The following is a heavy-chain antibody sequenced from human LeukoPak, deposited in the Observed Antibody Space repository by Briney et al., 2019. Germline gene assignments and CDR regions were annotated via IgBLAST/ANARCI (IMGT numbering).Heavy chain of an antibody. V-gene: IGHV1-69*04. J-gene: IGHJ4*02. CDR1: GGTFSSYA. CDR3: ARELITMIVVVSSLGYFDY. Sequence: ASVKVSCKASGGTFSSYAISWVRQAPGQGLEWMGRIIPILGIANYAQKFQGRVTITADKSTSTAYMELSSLRSEDTAVYYCARELITMIVVVSSLGYFDYWGQGTLVTVSS. CDR2: IIPILGIA. D-gene: IGHD3-22*01.